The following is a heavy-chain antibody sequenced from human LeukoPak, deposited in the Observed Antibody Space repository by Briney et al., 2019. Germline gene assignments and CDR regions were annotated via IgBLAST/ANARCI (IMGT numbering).Heavy chain of an antibody. CDR2: IYYSGST. CDR1: GGSISSSSYY. CDR3: ARHEVGATFDY. J-gene: IGHJ4*02. V-gene: IGHV4-39*01. Sequence: SDTLSLTCTVSGGSISSSSYYWGWIRQPPGKGLEWIGSIYYSGSTYYNPSLKSRVTISVDTSKNQFSLKLSSVTAADTAVYYCARHEVGATFDYWGQGTLVTVSS. D-gene: IGHD1-26*01.